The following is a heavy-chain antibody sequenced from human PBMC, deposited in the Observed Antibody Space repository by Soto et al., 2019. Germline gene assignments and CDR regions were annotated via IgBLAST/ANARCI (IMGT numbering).Heavy chain of an antibody. CDR2: MNPRSGNT. CDR1: GYTFSDYD. CDR3: ARSPACGDCYRDIDY. V-gene: IGHV1-8*01. J-gene: IGHJ4*02. Sequence: ASVKVSCKASGYTFSDYDINWVRQASGQGLEWMGWMNPRSGNTGYAQKFQGRVTMTRSTSITTAYMELSSLTYEDTAVYYCARSPACGDCYRDIDYWGQGTRVTVSS. D-gene: IGHD2-21*02.